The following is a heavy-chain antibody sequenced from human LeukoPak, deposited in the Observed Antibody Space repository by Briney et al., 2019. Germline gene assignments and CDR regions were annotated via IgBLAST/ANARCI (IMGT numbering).Heavy chain of an antibody. J-gene: IGHJ4*02. Sequence: GSLRLSCAASGFTFSSYSMNWVRQAPGKGLEWVSYISSSSSTIYYADSVKGRFTISRDNAKNSLYLQMNSLRAEDTAVYYCARDRQWLVRERFDYWGQGTLVTVSS. CDR2: ISSSSSTI. CDR3: ARDRQWLVRERFDY. V-gene: IGHV3-48*04. D-gene: IGHD6-19*01. CDR1: GFTFSSYS.